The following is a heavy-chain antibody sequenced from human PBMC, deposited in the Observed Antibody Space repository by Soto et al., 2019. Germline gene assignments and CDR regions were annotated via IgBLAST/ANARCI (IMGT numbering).Heavy chain of an antibody. J-gene: IGHJ4*02. D-gene: IGHD5-12*01. V-gene: IGHV4-30-4*01. CDR2: IPHSGRN. CDR1: SGSINSGDYY. CDR3: ARAGLDMATILSL. Sequence: QVQLHESGPGLVRPSQTLSLTCNVSSGSINSGDYYWSWIRQSPGKGLEWLGYIPHSGRNFYNPSLNSRVTMSLDTSKNQISLTVTSVTGADTAVYYCARAGLDMATILSLWGQGTLVTVSS.